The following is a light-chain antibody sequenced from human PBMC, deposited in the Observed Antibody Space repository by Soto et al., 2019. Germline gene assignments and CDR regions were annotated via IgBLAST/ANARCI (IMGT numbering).Light chain of an antibody. CDR3: QQRTRWTMT. CDR1: QNLHSF. J-gene: IGKJ5*01. V-gene: IGKV3-11*01. CDR2: DGS. Sequence: IVLKQSPATLSVSPGQRVTLSCGASQNLHSFLNWYQQRPGQAPRPLIYDGSKRAAGVPDRISGDGSGTDYTLTISSLEPEDFAVYYCQQRTRWTMTFGQGTRLEIK.